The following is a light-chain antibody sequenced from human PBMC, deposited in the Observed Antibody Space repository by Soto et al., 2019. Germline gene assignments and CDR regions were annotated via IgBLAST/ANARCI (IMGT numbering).Light chain of an antibody. Sequence: EIVLTQSPATLSLSPGERATLSCRASQSVSSYLAWYQQKPGQAPRLLIYDASNRATGIPARFSGSGSGTDLPLTISSLEPEDFAVYYCQQRSNWPPITVGQGTRLEIK. J-gene: IGKJ5*01. CDR1: QSVSSY. V-gene: IGKV3-11*01. CDR3: QQRSNWPPIT. CDR2: DAS.